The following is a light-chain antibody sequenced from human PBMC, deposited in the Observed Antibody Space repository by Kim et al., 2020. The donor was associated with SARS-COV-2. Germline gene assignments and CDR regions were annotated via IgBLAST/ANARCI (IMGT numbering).Light chain of an antibody. J-gene: IGKJ2*01. CDR3: QQYHTYSQT. CDR2: DAS. V-gene: IGKV1-5*01. CDR1: HSINFW. Sequence: DIQMTQSPSTLSASVGDRVTITCRATHSINFWLAWYQQKPGKAPKLLIYDASTLESGVPSRFSGSGSGTEFTLTINSLQPDDFATYYCQQYHTYSQTFGQGTKLEI.